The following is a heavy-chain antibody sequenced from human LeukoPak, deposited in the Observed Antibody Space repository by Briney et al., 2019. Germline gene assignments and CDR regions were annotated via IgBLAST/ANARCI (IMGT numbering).Heavy chain of an antibody. CDR2: ISSSSSHI. CDR1: GFTLRSYS. Sequence: GGSLRLSCVASGFTLRSYSMNWVRQAPGKGLEWVSFISSSSSHISYADSVRGRFTISRDNAKNSLYLQMNSLRAEDTAIYYCAIESGYYNWFDPWGQGTLVTVSS. CDR3: AIESGYYNWFDP. J-gene: IGHJ5*02. V-gene: IGHV3-21*01. D-gene: IGHD5-12*01.